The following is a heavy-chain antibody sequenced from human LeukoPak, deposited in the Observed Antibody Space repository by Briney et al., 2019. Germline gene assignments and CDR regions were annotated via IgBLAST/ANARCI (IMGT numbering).Heavy chain of an antibody. Sequence: GGSLRLSCAASGFTFSSYAMSWVRQAPGKGLQWVSTISGSGGSTYYADSVKGRFTISRDNSKNTLYLQMNSLRAEDTAVYYCAKVGMVYSSSPFDYWGQGTLVTVSS. CDR3: AKVGMVYSSSPFDY. D-gene: IGHD6-13*01. V-gene: IGHV3-23*01. J-gene: IGHJ4*02. CDR2: ISGSGGST. CDR1: GFTFSSYA.